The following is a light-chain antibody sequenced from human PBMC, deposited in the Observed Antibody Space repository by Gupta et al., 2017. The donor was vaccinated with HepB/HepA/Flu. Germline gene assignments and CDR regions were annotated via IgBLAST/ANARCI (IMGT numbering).Light chain of an antibody. CDR1: SSDVGSYNL. V-gene: IGLV2-23*02. CDR3: CSYAGSSTLWV. Sequence: QSARTQPAPVSGSPGQSITISCTGTSSDVGSYNLVSWYQQHPGKAPKLMIYEVSKRPSGVSNRFSGSKSGNTASLTISGLQAEDEADYYCCSYAGSSTLWVFGGGTKLTVL. J-gene: IGLJ3*02. CDR2: EVS.